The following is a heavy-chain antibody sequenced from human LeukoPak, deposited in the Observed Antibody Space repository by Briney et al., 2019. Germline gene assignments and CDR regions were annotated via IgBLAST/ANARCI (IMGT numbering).Heavy chain of an antibody. Sequence: GGSLRLSCAASGFTFSSYSMNWVRQAPGKGLEWVSSISSSSSYIYYADSVKGRFTISRDNAKNSLYLQMNSLRTEDTAVYYCARDAPSGSYYRAADYWGQGTLVTVSS. V-gene: IGHV3-21*01. CDR1: GFTFSSYS. CDR3: ARDAPSGSYYRAADY. J-gene: IGHJ4*02. CDR2: ISSSSSYI. D-gene: IGHD1-26*01.